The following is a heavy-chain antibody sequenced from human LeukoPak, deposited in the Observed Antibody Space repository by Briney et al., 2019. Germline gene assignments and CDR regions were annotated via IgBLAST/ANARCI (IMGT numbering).Heavy chain of an antibody. J-gene: IGHJ5*02. D-gene: IGHD2-2*01. Sequence: PGGSPRLSCAASGFTLSNYDMNWGGQAPGKGLQWVSSISSSSRYIYYKDSVRGRFTIYRDDAKNSLYLEMNSLRAEDTAVYYCARADCSSSTCYLRRSWFDPWGQGTLVTVSS. CDR3: ARADCSSSTCYLRRSWFDP. CDR2: ISSSSRYI. CDR1: GFTLSNYD. V-gene: IGHV3-21*01.